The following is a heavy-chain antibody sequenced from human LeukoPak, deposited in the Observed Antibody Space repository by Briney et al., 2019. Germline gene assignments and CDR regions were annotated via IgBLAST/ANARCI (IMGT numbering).Heavy chain of an antibody. J-gene: IGHJ5*02. CDR2: INPNSGGT. V-gene: IGHV1-2*02. D-gene: IGHD3-22*01. Sequence: GASVKVSCKASGYTFTSYYMHWVRQAPGQGLEWMGWINPNSGGTNYAQKFQGRVTMTRDTSISTAYMELSRLRSDDTAVYYCARASQPHYYDSSGYFPWGQGTLVTVSS. CDR1: GYTFTSYY. CDR3: ARASQPHYYDSSGYFP.